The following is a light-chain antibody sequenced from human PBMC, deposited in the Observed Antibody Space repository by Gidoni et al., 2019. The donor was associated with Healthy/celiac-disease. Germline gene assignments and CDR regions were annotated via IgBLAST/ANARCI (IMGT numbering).Light chain of an antibody. CDR1: SSNIGAGYD. Sequence: QSVLTHPPSVSGAPGQRLTISCTGSSSNIGAGYDVHWYQQLPGTAPKLLIYGNSNRPSGVPDRFSGSKSGTSASLAITGLQAEDEADDYCQSYDSSLSGPVVFGGGTKLTVL. V-gene: IGLV1-40*01. J-gene: IGLJ2*01. CDR3: QSYDSSLSGPVV. CDR2: GNS.